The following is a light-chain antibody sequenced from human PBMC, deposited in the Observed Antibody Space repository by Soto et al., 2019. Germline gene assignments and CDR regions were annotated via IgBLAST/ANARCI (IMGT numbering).Light chain of an antibody. CDR3: SLYTSSSTYV. Sequence: QSALTQPPSVSGSPGQSVTIYCTGTSSDVGSYNRVSWYQQPPGTAPKLMIYEVSNRPSGVPDRFSGSKSGNTASLTISGHQAEDEADYYCSLYTSSSTYVFGTGTKLTVL. CDR1: SSDVGSYNR. J-gene: IGLJ1*01. V-gene: IGLV2-18*01. CDR2: EVS.